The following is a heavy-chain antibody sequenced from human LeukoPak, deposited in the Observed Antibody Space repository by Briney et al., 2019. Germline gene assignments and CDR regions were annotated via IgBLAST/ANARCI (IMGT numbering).Heavy chain of an antibody. D-gene: IGHD1-26*01. Sequence: SETLSLTCTVSGGSISSSSYYWGWIRQPPGKGLEWIGGIYYSGSTYYNPSLKSRVTISVDTSKNQFSLKLSSVTAADTAVYYCARDPTPGGATTFDYWGQGTLVTVSS. V-gene: IGHV4-39*07. CDR2: IYYSGST. CDR3: ARDPTPGGATTFDY. CDR1: GGSISSSSYY. J-gene: IGHJ4*02.